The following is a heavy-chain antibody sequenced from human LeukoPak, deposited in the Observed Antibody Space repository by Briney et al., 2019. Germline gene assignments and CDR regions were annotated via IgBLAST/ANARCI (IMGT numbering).Heavy chain of an antibody. D-gene: IGHD1-14*01. J-gene: IGHJ4*02. Sequence: ASVRVSCKTSGYPFTVYYIHWVRQAPGQGLEWMGRINPNSGDIDYAQKLQGSVTMTTDTSISTAYMELSSLRSDDTAMYYCATPATTRGTDYWGQGTLVIVSS. V-gene: IGHV1-2*04. CDR3: ATPATTRGTDY. CDR1: GYPFTVYY. CDR2: INPNSGDI.